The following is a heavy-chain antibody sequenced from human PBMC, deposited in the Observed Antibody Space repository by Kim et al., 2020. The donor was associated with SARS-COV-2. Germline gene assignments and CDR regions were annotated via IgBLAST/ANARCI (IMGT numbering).Heavy chain of an antibody. V-gene: IGHV3-9*01. Sequence: YADSVKGRFTISRDNAKNSLYLQMNSLRAEDTALYYCAKAGAWILYGMDVWGQGTTVTVSS. J-gene: IGHJ6*02. CDR3: AKAGAWILYGMDV. D-gene: IGHD5-18*01.